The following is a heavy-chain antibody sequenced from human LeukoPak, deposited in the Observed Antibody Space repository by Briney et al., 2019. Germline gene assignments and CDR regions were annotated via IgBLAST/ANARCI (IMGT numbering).Heavy chain of an antibody. CDR1: GFTFSSYG. V-gene: IGHV3-23*01. J-gene: IGHJ5*02. CDR2: ISGSGGNV. D-gene: IGHD3-10*01. CDR3: ARDIRNYYDSGAYGWFDP. Sequence: GGSLRLSCAASGFTFSSYGMSWVRQAPGKGLEWVSGISGSGGNVYYAGSVRGRFTISRDNSKNTVYLQMNSLRAEDTATYYCARDIRNYYDSGAYGWFDPWGQGTLVPVSS.